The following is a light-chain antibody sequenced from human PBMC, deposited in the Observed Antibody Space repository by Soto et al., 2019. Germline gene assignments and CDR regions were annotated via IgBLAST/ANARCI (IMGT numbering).Light chain of an antibody. CDR3: SSYTSSSTYV. Sequence: QSALTQPASVSGSPGQSITISCTGTSSDVGGYNYVSWYQQHPGKAPKLMIYAVSNRPSGVSNRFPGSKSGNTASLTISGLQAEDEADYYCSSYTSSSTYVFGTGTKVTVL. V-gene: IGLV2-14*01. CDR1: SSDVGGYNY. CDR2: AVS. J-gene: IGLJ1*01.